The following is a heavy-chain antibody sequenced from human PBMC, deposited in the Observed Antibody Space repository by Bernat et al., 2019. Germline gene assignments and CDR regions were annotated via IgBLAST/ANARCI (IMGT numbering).Heavy chain of an antibody. CDR1: GGSFSGYY. CDR3: ARGSSSYYGSGKLFDY. J-gene: IGHJ4*02. D-gene: IGHD3-10*01. V-gene: IGHV4-34*01. CDR2: INHSGST. Sequence: QVQLQQWGAGLLKPSETLSLTCAVYGGSFSGYYWSWIRQHPGKGLEWIGEINHSGSTNYNPSLKSRFTISVDTSKNQFSLKLSSVTAADTAVYYCARGSSSYYGSGKLFDYWGQGTLVTVSS.